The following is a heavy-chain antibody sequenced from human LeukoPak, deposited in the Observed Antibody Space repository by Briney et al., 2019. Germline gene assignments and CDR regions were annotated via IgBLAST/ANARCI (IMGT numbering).Heavy chain of an antibody. CDR1: GYTFTSYA. V-gene: IGHV1-3*01. D-gene: IGHD2-15*01. CDR3: ARDGLYCSGGSCYDWFDP. CDR2: INAGNGNT. J-gene: IGHJ5*02. Sequence: ASVKVSRKASGYTFTSYAMHWVRQAPGQRLEWMGWINAGNGNTKYSQKFQGRVTITRDTSASTAYMELSSLRSEDTAVYYCARDGLYCSGGSCYDWFDPWGQGTLVTVSS.